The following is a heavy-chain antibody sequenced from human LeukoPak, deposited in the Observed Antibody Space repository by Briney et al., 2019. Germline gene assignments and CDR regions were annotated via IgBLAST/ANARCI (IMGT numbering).Heavy chain of an antibody. J-gene: IGHJ4*02. Sequence: GESLKISFKGSGYRSTSSWIGWVRQMPGKGLDWMGIIYLGDSETIYSPSFQGQVTISADKSINTAYLQWSSLKASDTAIYYCARHPSYTSGWPLDYWGQGTLVIVSS. CDR2: IYLGDSET. CDR3: ARHPSYTSGWPLDY. D-gene: IGHD6-19*01. V-gene: IGHV5-51*01. CDR1: GYRSTSSW.